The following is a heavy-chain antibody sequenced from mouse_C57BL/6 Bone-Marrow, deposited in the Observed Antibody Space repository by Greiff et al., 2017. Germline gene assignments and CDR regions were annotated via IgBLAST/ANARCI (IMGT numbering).Heavy chain of an antibody. CDR2: IDPSDSYN. Sequence: VQLQQPGAELVRPGTSVKLSCKASGYTFTSYWMHWVKQRPGQGLEWIGVIDPSDSYNTSNQKFKGKGTLTVDTSASTAYRQRSSQTSEDSAVYYGTRSDYYGSIPYAMDYWGQGTSVTVSS. J-gene: IGHJ4*01. V-gene: IGHV1-59*01. D-gene: IGHD1-1*01. CDR3: TRSDYYGSIPYAMDY. CDR1: GYTFTSYW.